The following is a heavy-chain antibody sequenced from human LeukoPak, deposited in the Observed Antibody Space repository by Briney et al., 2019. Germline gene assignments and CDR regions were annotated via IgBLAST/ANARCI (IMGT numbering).Heavy chain of an antibody. Sequence: GGSLRLSCAASGFNFSTYGMHWVRQPPGKGLEWVAVIWYDGTNKYYTDSVKGRFTISRDTSKNTLFLQMNSLRVEDTAVYYCAAARKEGWLDPWGQGTLVTVSS. J-gene: IGHJ5*02. CDR2: IWYDGTNK. CDR1: GFNFSTYG. V-gene: IGHV3-33*01. CDR3: AAARKEGWLDP.